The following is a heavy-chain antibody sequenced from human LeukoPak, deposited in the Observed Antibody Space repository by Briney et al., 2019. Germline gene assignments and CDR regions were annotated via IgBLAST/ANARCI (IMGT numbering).Heavy chain of an antibody. CDR1: GYSISSGYY. V-gene: IGHV4-38-2*01. J-gene: IGHJ3*02. CDR3: ARAEWELDDAFDI. D-gene: IGHD1-26*01. Sequence: PSETLSLTCAVSGYSISSGYYWGWIRQPPGKGLEWIGSIYHSGSTYYNPSLKSRVTISVDTSKNQFSLKLSSVTAADTAVYYCARAEWELDDAFDIWGQGTMVTVSS. CDR2: IYHSGST.